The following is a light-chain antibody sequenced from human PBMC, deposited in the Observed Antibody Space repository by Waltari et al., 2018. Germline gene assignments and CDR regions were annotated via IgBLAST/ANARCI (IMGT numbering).Light chain of an antibody. V-gene: IGLV2-8*01. J-gene: IGLJ1*01. CDR3: SLDAGSNTVGV. CDR2: DVS. CDR1: SSDVGGYDY. Sequence: QSALTQPPSASGSPGQSVTISCTGTSSDVGGYDYVSWYQQHPGKAPKLMIYDVSKRPSGVPDRFAGSKSANTPSRTGAGRQAEDEADYYCSLDAGSNTVGVFGTGTKVTLL.